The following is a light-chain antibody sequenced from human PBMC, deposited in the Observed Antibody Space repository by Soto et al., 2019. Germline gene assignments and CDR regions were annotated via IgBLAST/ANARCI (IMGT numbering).Light chain of an antibody. CDR3: QQRSSWPGT. Sequence: EIVLTQSPATLSLSPGERATLSCRASQCVSSYLAWYQQKPGQAPRLLIYDASNSATGIPARFSGSGSGTDFTLTISSLEPEDFAVYYCQQRSSWPGTFGQGTRLEI. CDR2: DAS. V-gene: IGKV3-11*01. CDR1: QCVSSY. J-gene: IGKJ5*01.